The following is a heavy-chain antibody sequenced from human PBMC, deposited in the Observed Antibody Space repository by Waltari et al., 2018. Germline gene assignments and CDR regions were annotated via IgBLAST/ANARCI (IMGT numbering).Heavy chain of an antibody. CDR1: SGSISSGSYC. D-gene: IGHD2-15*01. J-gene: IGHJ3*02. CDR2: IDYSEST. Sequence: QVQLQESGPGLVKPSETLSLTCTVSSGSISSGSYCWGWIRQPPGKGLEWIGTIDYSESTYYNPSLTSRVTISVDTSKNHFSLRLTSVSAADTAVYFCARSMGVASNAFDIWGQGTMVTVSS. V-gene: IGHV4-39*02. CDR3: ARSMGVASNAFDI.